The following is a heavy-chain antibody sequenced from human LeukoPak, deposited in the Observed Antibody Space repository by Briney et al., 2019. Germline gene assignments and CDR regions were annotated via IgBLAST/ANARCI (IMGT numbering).Heavy chain of an antibody. V-gene: IGHV1-69*13. J-gene: IGHJ4*02. CDR1: GGTFSSYA. D-gene: IGHD3-10*01. Sequence: GASVKVSCKASGGTFSSYAISWVRQAPGQGLEWMGGIIPIFGTANYAQKFQGRVTITADESTSTAYMELSSLRSEDTAAYYCARDHQQRLGASYYFDYWGQGTLVTVSS. CDR2: IIPIFGTA. CDR3: ARDHQQRLGASYYFDY.